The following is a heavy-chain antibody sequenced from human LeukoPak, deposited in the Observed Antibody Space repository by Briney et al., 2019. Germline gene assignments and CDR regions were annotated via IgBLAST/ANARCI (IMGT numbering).Heavy chain of an antibody. CDR1: GYSFTTYW. CDR3: ARVSAVAGQGCDY. D-gene: IGHD6-19*01. V-gene: IGHV5-51*01. CDR2: IYPGDSDT. J-gene: IGHJ4*02. Sequence: KVSCKGSGYSFTTYWIGWVRQMPGEGLEWMEIIYPGDSDTRYSPSFQGQVTISVDKSISTANLQWSSLKASDTAMYYCARVSAVAGQGCDYWGQGTLVTVSS.